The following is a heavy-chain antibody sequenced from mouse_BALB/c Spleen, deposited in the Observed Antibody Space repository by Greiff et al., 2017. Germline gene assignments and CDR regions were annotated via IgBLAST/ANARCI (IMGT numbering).Heavy chain of an antibody. D-gene: IGHD1-1*01. CDR1: GFTFSSYG. Sequence: EVKLVESGGGLVQPGGSLKLSCAASGFTFSSYGMSWVRQTPDKRLELVATINSNGGSTYYPDSVKGRFTISRDNAKNTLYLQMSSLKSEDTAMYYCARDSSYYYGSSPYYFDYWGQGTTLTVSS. V-gene: IGHV5-6-3*01. CDR2: INSNGGST. CDR3: ARDSSYYYGSSPYYFDY. J-gene: IGHJ2*01.